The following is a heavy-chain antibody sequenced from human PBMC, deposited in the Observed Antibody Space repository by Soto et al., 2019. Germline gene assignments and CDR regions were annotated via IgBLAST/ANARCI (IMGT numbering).Heavy chain of an antibody. D-gene: IGHD3-9*01. V-gene: IGHV4-59*08. CDR1: GGSISSYY. CDR2: IYYSGST. CDR3: ARSEPYYDILTGYYKGSTWIDP. Sequence: PSETLSLTCTVSGGSISSYYWSWIRQPPGKGLEWIGYIYYSGSTNYNPSLKSRVTISVDTSKNQFSLKLSSVTAADTAVYYCARSEPYYDILTGYYKGSTWIDPWGQGNLVTVSS. J-gene: IGHJ5*02.